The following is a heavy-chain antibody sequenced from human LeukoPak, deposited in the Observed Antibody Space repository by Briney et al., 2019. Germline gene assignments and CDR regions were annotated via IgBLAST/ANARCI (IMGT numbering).Heavy chain of an antibody. D-gene: IGHD1-7*01. V-gene: IGHV3-21*01. J-gene: IGHJ4*02. CDR1: GFTFSSYS. CDR3: ARAHNWKYGTFDY. Sequence: GGTLRLSCAASGFTFSSYSMNWVRQAPGKGLEWVSSISSSSSYIYYADSVKGRFTISRDNAKNSLYLQMNSLRAEDTAVYYCARAHNWKYGTFDYWGQGTLVTVSS. CDR2: ISSSSSYI.